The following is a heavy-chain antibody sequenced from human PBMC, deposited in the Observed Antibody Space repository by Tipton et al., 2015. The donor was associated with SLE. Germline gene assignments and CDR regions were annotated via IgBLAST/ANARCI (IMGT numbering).Heavy chain of an antibody. V-gene: IGHV4-38-2*02. CDR3: ARDPGDSYWDYYYGMDV. CDR2: IYYSGNT. Sequence: TLSLTCAVSDFSISSGYYWGWIRQPPGKGLEWIGNIYYSGNTFYNPSLKSRVTISVDASKNQYSLKLTSVTAADTAVYYCARDPGDSYWDYYYGMDVWGQGTMVTVSS. D-gene: IGHD3-10*01. CDR1: DFSISSGYY. J-gene: IGHJ6*02.